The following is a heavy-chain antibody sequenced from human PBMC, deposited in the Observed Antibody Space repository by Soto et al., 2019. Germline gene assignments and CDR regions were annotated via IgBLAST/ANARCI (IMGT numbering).Heavy chain of an antibody. J-gene: IGHJ4*02. D-gene: IGHD3-10*01. Sequence: LRLSCAASDFDFSSYGIHWVRQAPGKGLEWVAASSYDGRETFYADSAKGRFTASKEMSKNTAFLQMNALRHEDTAVYFCARDSGWPILNFDNWGQGTPVTVSS. V-gene: IGHV3-30*03. CDR2: SSYDGRET. CDR1: DFDFSSYG. CDR3: ARDSGWPILNFDN.